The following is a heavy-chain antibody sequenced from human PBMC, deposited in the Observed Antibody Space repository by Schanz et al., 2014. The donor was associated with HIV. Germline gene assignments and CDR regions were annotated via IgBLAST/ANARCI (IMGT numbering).Heavy chain of an antibody. V-gene: IGHV3-30*04. J-gene: IGHJ5*02. CDR1: GFSFSNSA. CDR2: ISHDGSSQ. Sequence: QVQLVESGGGVVPPGRSLRLSCVASGFSFSNSAMHWVRQAPGKGLEWVAVISHDGSSQYYTDFVKGRFTISRDNPKNTLYLQMNNLRGDDTAMYYCVRALGVPNWFDPWGQGTLVTVSS. CDR3: VRALGVPNWFDP. D-gene: IGHD1-26*01.